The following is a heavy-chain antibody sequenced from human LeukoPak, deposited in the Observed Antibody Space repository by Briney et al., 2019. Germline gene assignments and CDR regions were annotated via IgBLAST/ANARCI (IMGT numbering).Heavy chain of an antibody. Sequence: PSETLSLTCTVSGGSISSSSYYWGWIRQPPGKGLEWIGSIYYSGSTYYNPSLKSRVTISVDTSKNQFSLKLSSVTAADTAVYYCARNYYGSGSYGSFDYWGQGTLVTVSS. CDR2: IYYSGST. V-gene: IGHV4-39*07. D-gene: IGHD3-10*01. CDR1: GGSISSSSYY. CDR3: ARNYYGSGSYGSFDY. J-gene: IGHJ4*02.